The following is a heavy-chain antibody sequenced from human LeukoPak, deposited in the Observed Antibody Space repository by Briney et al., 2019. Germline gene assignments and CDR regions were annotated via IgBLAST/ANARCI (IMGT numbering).Heavy chain of an antibody. CDR2: ISPTGSTT. Sequence: GGSLRLSCTASGFSFSGHWMHWARQLPGKGLVWVSRISPTGSTTSYADSVKGRFTVSRDNAKNTLYLQVNNLRAEDTAVYYCARGPNSNWSGLDSWGQGTLLTVSS. CDR3: ARGPNSNWSGLDS. J-gene: IGHJ4*02. CDR1: GFSFSGHW. D-gene: IGHD6-6*01. V-gene: IGHV3-74*01.